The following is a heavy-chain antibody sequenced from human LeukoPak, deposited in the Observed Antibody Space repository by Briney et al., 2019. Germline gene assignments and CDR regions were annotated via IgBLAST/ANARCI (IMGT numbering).Heavy chain of an antibody. D-gene: IGHD4-11*01. CDR1: GFTFSDSW. Sequence: GGSLRLSCAGSGFTFSDSWMGWVRQAPGKGLEWVANVQHIGGETYYVDSVKGRFTISRDNAKNSVYLQMNSLGADDTAVYYCATYSILNAREFRYWGQGTLVTVSS. J-gene: IGHJ1*01. V-gene: IGHV3-7*01. CDR2: VQHIGGET. CDR3: ATYSILNAREFRY.